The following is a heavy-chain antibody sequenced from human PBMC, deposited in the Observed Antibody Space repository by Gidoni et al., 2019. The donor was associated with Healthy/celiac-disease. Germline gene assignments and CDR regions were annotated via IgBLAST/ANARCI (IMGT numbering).Heavy chain of an antibody. J-gene: IGHJ3*02. Sequence: QLQLVESGGGVVQPGRSLRLSCAASGFTFSSYGMHWVRQSPGQGLEWVAVISYDGSNKYDADSVKGRFTISRDNSKNTLYLQMNSMRAEDTAVYYCAKVIVVVTAMGDAAFDIWGQGTMVTVSS. CDR1: GFTFSSYG. CDR2: ISYDGSNK. CDR3: AKVIVVVTAMGDAAFDI. D-gene: IGHD2-21*02. V-gene: IGHV3-30*18.